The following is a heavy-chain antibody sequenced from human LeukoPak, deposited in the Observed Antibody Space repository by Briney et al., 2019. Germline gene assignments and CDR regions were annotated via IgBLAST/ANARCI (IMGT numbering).Heavy chain of an antibody. J-gene: IGHJ6*02. Sequence: ASVKVSCKASGYTFISYDINWVRQATGQGREWMGWMNPNSGNTGYAQKFQGRVTMTRNTSISTAYMELSSLRSEDTAVYYCARGGIAAAGYGMDVWGQGTTVTVSS. CDR3: ARGGIAAAGYGMDV. V-gene: IGHV1-8*01. CDR2: MNPNSGNT. CDR1: GYTFISYD. D-gene: IGHD6-13*01.